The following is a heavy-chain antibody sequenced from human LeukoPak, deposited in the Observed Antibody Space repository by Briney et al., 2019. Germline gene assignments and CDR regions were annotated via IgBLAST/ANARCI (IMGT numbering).Heavy chain of an antibody. Sequence: TSQTLSLTCAISGDSVPSNSAAWNWIRQSPSRGLEWLGRTYYRSKWYNDYTVSVKSRITINPDTSKNQFSLQLNSVTPEDTAVYYCARESVAAAFTGEYDYWGQGTLVTVSS. J-gene: IGHJ4*02. D-gene: IGHD6-13*01. CDR1: GDSVPSNSAA. V-gene: IGHV6-1*01. CDR3: ARESVAAAFTGEYDY. CDR2: TYYRSKWYN.